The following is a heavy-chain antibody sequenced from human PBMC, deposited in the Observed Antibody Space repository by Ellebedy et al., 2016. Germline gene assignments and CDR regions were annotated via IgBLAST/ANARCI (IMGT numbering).Heavy chain of an antibody. CDR1: GFTFGSYS. CDR3: AELTSSAVDL. J-gene: IGHJ3*01. CDR2: ISSSSSTI. D-gene: IGHD3-10*01. V-gene: IGHV3-48*02. Sequence: GGSLRLSCAASGFTFGSYSMNWVRQAPGQGLEWVSYISSSSSTIYYADSVKGRFTISRENAKNSLYLQMNSLRDEDTAVYYCAELTSSAVDLWGQGTMVTVSS.